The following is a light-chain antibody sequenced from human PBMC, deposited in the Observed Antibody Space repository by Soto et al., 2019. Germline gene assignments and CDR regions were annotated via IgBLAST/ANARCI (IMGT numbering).Light chain of an antibody. CDR3: CSYAGSSTFVV. CDR2: EVN. Sequence: QSALTQPASVSGSPGQSITISFTGTSSDIGNYNLVSWYQQHPGKAPKLMIYEVNKRPSVVSYRFSGTKSGNTASLTISGLQAEDEADYYCCSYAGSSTFVVFGGGTKLTVL. J-gene: IGLJ2*01. CDR1: SSDIGNYNL. V-gene: IGLV2-23*02.